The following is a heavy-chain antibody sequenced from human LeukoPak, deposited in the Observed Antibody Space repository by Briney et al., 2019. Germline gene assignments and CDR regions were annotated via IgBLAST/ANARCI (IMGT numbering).Heavy chain of an antibody. V-gene: IGHV3-23*01. CDR2: ISGSGGST. D-gene: IGHD3-22*01. CDR1: GFTFSSYA. J-gene: IGHJ4*02. CDR3: AKAFTVPHYYDSSHDGRSDY. Sequence: PGGSLRLSCAASGFTFSSYAMSWVRQAPGKGLEWVSAISGSGGSTYYADSVKGRFTISRDNSKNTLYLQMNSLRAEDTAVYYCAKAFTVPHYYDSSHDGRSDYWGQGTLVTVSS.